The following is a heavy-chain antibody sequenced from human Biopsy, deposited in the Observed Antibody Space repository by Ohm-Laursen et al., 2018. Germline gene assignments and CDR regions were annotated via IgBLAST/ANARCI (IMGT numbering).Heavy chain of an antibody. J-gene: IGHJ2*01. CDR2: IYNSGNT. D-gene: IGHD3-22*01. V-gene: IGHV4-31*03. Sequence: TLSLTCTVSRDSISNGGYFWSWVRQRPGKGPEWIGHIYNSGNTYYHPSPQSRVTISIDTSKTQFSLRLASVTAADTAIYYCARDRGYYSDRTVPGYFDLWGRGTLVTVSS. CDR3: ARDRGYYSDRTVPGYFDL. CDR1: RDSISNGGYF.